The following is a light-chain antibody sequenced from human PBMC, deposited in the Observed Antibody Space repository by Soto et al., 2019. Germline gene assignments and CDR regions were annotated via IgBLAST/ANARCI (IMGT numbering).Light chain of an antibody. Sequence: QSVLTQPASVSGSPGQSIAISCTGTSSDVGGYHHVSWYRNHPVKAPKLMIYDVSNRPSGVSNRFSGSKSGNTASLTISGLQAEDEADYYCSSYTSSSTLVIFGGGTKLTVL. J-gene: IGLJ2*01. CDR3: SSYTSSSTLVI. CDR1: SSDVGGYHH. CDR2: DVS. V-gene: IGLV2-14*03.